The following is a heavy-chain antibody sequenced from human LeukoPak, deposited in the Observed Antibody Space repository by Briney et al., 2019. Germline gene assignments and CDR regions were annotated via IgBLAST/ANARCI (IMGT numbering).Heavy chain of an antibody. V-gene: IGHV3-11*04. J-gene: IGHJ4*02. D-gene: IGHD6-6*01. CDR2: ISSSGSTI. CDR1: GFTFSDYY. CDR3: ASEKNSFSSSNY. Sequence: KAGGSLRLSCAASGFTFSDYYMSWIRQAPGKGLEWVSYISSSGSTIYYADSVKGRFTISRDNAKNSLYLQMNSLRAEDTAVYYCASEKNSFSSSNYWGQGTLVTVSS.